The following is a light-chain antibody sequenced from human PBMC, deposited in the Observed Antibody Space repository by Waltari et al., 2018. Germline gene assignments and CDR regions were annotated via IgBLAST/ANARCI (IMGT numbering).Light chain of an antibody. V-gene: IGLV7-43*01. CDR1: AGAVTSSYY. CDR3: LLYYGGSQPWV. J-gene: IGLJ3*02. CDR2: GTV. Sequence: QTVVTQEPSLTVSPGGTVTLTCASSAGAVTSSYYQNWFQQKPGQAPRSLIYGTVNKHASTPALFSGSLLGCKAALTLSDVQPEDEAAYYCLLYYGGSQPWVFGGGTKLTVL.